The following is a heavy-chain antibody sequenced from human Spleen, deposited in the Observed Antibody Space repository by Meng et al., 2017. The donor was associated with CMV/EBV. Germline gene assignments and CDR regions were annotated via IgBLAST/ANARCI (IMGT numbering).Heavy chain of an antibody. CDR1: GGSFSGYY. CDR3: AGPDDMGSSPHDPFDM. J-gene: IGHJ3*02. CDR2: INHGGST. V-gene: IGHV4-34*01. Sequence: SETLSLTCAVYGGSFSGYYWTWIRQPPGKGLEWIGEINHGGSTNHNPSLKSRVTMSLDTSKNQFSLKLSSVTAADTAVYYCAGPDDMGSSPHDPFDMWGQGTMVTVSS. D-gene: IGHD1-1*01.